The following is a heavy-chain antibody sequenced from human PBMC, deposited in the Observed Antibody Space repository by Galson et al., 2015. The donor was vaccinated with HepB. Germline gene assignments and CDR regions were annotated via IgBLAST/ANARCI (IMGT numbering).Heavy chain of an antibody. D-gene: IGHD4-23*01. CDR2: IWYDGSNK. Sequence: SLRLSCAASGFTFSSYGMHWVRQAPGKGLEWVAVIWYDGSNKYYADSVKGRFTISRDNSKNTLYLQMNSLRAEDTAVYYCAKELVRGVYYYGMDVWGQGTTVTVSS. J-gene: IGHJ6*02. CDR3: AKELVRGVYYYGMDV. CDR1: GFTFSSYG. V-gene: IGHV3-33*06.